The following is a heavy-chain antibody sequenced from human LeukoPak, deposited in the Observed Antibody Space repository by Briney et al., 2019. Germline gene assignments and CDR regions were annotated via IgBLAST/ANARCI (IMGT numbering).Heavy chain of an antibody. CDR1: GFTFSSYG. CDR3: AKDRQLLWFGELFYY. V-gene: IGHV3-30*18. J-gene: IGHJ4*02. CDR2: ISYDGSNK. Sequence: PGGSLRLSCAASGFTFSSYGMHWVRQAPGKGLEWVAVISYDGSNKYYADSVKGRFTISRDNSKNTLYLQMNSLRAEDTAVYYCAKDRQLLWFGELFYYWGQGTLVTVSS. D-gene: IGHD3-10*01.